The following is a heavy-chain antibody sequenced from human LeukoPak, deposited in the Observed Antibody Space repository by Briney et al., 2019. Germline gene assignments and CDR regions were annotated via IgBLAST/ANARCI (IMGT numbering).Heavy chain of an antibody. V-gene: IGHV1-18*01. CDR1: GYTFTSYG. CDR2: ISGYNGNT. J-gene: IGHJ4*02. D-gene: IGHD1-26*01. Sequence: ASVNVSCKASGYTFTSYGISWVRHAPGQGLEWMAWISGYNGNTNYAQKLEGRVTMTTDTSTSTAYMELMSLRSDDTAVYYWARGGLYGGSPDYWGQGTLVIVSS. CDR3: ARGGLYGGSPDY.